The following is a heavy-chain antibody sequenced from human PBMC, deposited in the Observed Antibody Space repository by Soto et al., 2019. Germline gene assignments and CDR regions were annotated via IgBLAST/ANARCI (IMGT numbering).Heavy chain of an antibody. Sequence: KISVKGSGYSFTSYWICWVRQMPGKGLESMVIIYPGDSDTRYSPSFQGQVTISADKSISAAYLQWSSLKASDTAMYYCARVGSTATSRWRFDYWGQVTLVTVSA. CDR3: ARVGSTATSRWRFDY. CDR2: IYPGDSDT. V-gene: IGHV5-51*01. J-gene: IGHJ4*02. D-gene: IGHD2-2*01. CDR1: GYSFTSYW.